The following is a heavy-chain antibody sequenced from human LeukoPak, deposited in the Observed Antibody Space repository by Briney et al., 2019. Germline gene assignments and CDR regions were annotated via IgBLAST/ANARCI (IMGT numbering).Heavy chain of an antibody. CDR1: GFTFSDYY. CDR3: ARDGFFDSSWYAGVYYYMDV. CDR2: ISSSGSTI. Sequence: GGSLRLSCAASGFTFSDYYMSWVRQAPGKGLEWVSYISSSGSTIYYTDSVEGRFTIARDHGKNSLYLRMNSLRAEDTAVYYCARDGFFDSSWYAGVYYYMDVWGKGTTVTVSS. J-gene: IGHJ6*03. V-gene: IGHV3-11*04. D-gene: IGHD6-13*01.